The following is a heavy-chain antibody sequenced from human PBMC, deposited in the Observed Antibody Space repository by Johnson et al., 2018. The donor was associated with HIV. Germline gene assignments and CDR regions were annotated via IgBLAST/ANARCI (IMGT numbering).Heavy chain of an antibody. D-gene: IGHD2-21*01. V-gene: IGHV3-72*01. CDR3: ARDGYSGGFDI. Sequence: VQLVESGGGLVQPGGSLRLSCEASGFTFSDHYMDWVRQAPGNGLEWVGRSRNKANTYTTEYAVSVKGRFTISRDDSKNSLYLQMNSLKTEDTAVYYCARDGYSGGFDIWGQGTMVVVSS. CDR1: GFTFSDHY. J-gene: IGHJ3*02. CDR2: SRNKANTYTT.